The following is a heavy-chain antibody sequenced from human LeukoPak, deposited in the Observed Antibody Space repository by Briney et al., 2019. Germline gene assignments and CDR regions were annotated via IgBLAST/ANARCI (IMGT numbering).Heavy chain of an antibody. V-gene: IGHV4-59*01. J-gene: IGHJ3*02. D-gene: IGHD1-26*01. CDR1: GDPINSYY. CDR2: MFYGGST. CDR3: AGIVGPRHDAFDI. Sequence: SETLSLTCTVSGDPINSYYWSWIRQPPGKGLEWVGYMFYGGSTNYNPSLKSRVTISVDTSKNQFSLKLSSVTAADTAVYYCAGIVGPRHDAFDIWGQGTMVTVSS.